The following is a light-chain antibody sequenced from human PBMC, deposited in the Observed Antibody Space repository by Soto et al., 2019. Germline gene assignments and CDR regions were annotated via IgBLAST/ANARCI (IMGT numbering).Light chain of an antibody. Sequence: WSPGERATLSCRASQSVSSSYLAWYQQKPGQAPRLLIYGASSRATGIPDRFSGSGSGTDFTLTISRLEPEDFAVYYCQQYGSSPRTFGPGTKVDIK. CDR2: GAS. J-gene: IGKJ3*01. CDR1: QSVSSSY. V-gene: IGKV3-20*01. CDR3: QQYGSSPRT.